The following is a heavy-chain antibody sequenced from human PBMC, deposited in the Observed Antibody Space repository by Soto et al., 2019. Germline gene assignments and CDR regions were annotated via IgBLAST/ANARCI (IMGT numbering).Heavy chain of an antibody. Sequence: EVQLLESGGGLVQPGGSLRLSCAASGFTFSSYAMSWVRQAPGKGLEWVSAISGSGGSTYYADSVKGRFTISRDNSKNTLYLQMNSVRAEDTAVYYCAKDSTWSGYPNWFDPWGQGTLVTVSS. CDR1: GFTFSSYA. J-gene: IGHJ5*02. CDR2: ISGSGGST. V-gene: IGHV3-23*01. CDR3: AKDSTWSGYPNWFDP. D-gene: IGHD3-3*01.